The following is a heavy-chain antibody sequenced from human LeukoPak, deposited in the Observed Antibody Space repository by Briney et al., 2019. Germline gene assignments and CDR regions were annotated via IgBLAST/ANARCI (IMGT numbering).Heavy chain of an antibody. CDR2: IYIGGST. V-gene: IGHV3-66*01. D-gene: IGHD3-10*01. CDR1: GFTVSSNY. J-gene: IGHJ4*02. CDR3: ARDLTLPLSGSGSYRDY. Sequence: GGSLRLSCAASGFTVSSNYMSWVRHAPGKGLEWVSVIYIGGSTYYADSVKGRFTISRDNSKNTLYLQTNSLRAEDTAVYYCARDLTLPLSGSGSYRDYWGQGTLVTVSS.